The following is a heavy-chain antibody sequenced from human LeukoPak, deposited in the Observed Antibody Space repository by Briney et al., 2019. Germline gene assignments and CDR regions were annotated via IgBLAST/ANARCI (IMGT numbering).Heavy chain of an antibody. J-gene: IGHJ6*03. D-gene: IGHD3-9*01. CDR2: INTNTGNP. V-gene: IGHV7-4-1*02. CDR3: AREGYDILTGYSGARYYYMDV. Sequence: ASVKVSCKASGYTFTSYAMNWVRQAPGQGLEWMGWINTNTGNPTYAQGFTGRFVFSLDTSVSTAYLQISSLKAEDTAVYYCAREGYDILTGYSGARYYYMDVWGKGTTVTVSS. CDR1: GYTFTSYA.